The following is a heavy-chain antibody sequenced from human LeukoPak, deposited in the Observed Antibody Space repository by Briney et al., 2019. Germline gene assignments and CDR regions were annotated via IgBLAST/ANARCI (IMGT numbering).Heavy chain of an antibody. V-gene: IGHV1-46*01. J-gene: IGHJ5*02. CDR2: INPSGGST. Sequence: ASVKVSCTASGYTFISYYMHWVRQAPGQGLEWMGIINPSGGSTSYAQKFQGRVTMTRGTSTSTVYMELSSLRSEDTAVYYCARGQGRWLPATPGNWFDPWGQGTLVTVSS. CDR1: GYTFISYY. D-gene: IGHD5-24*01. CDR3: ARGQGRWLPATPGNWFDP.